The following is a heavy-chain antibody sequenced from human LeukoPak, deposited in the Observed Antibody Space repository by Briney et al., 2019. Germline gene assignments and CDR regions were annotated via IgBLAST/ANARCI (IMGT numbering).Heavy chain of an antibody. Sequence: GGSLRLSCAASGFTFSSYEMNWVRQAPGKGLEWVSYVSSSGSTIYYADSVKGRFTISRDNAKNSLYLQMNSLRAEDTAVYYCARQYCGGDCYFDAFDIWGQGTMVTVSS. CDR3: ARQYCGGDCYFDAFDI. J-gene: IGHJ3*02. CDR2: VSSSGSTI. V-gene: IGHV3-48*03. CDR1: GFTFSSYE. D-gene: IGHD2-21*02.